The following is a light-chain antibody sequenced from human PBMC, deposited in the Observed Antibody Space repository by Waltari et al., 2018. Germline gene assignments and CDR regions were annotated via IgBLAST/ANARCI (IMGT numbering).Light chain of an antibody. V-gene: IGLV2-23*02. CDR1: SSDVGASKL. CDR2: EVD. J-gene: IGLJ3*02. CDR3: CAYAGRSTLV. Sequence: QSALTQPASVSGSPGQSIPISCTGTSSDVGASKLISWYRQHPGKAPTLMIYEVDKRPSGVSDRFSGSKSDNTASLTISGLQAEDEADYYCCAYAGRSTLVFGGGTSLTVL.